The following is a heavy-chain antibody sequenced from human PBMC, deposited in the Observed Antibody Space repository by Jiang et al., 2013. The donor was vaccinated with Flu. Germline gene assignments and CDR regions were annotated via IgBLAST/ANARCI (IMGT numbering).Heavy chain of an antibody. Sequence: VQLVESGGVVVQPGGSLRLSCVASGFIFDDYAMFWVRHAPGKGLEWVSLIPWDGSSPQYADSVEGRFTVSRDNSKXSLYLQINTLRPEDSGLYFCAKGADTLAGPIDSWGQGTLVTVS. CDR3: AKGADTLAGPIDS. V-gene: IGHV3-43*01. CDR2: IPWDGSSP. J-gene: IGHJ5*01. D-gene: IGHD3-9*01. CDR1: GFIFDDYA.